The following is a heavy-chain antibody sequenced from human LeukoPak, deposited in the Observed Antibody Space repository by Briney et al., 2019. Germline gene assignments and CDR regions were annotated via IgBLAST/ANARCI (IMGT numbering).Heavy chain of an antibody. V-gene: IGHV1-69-2*01. CDR1: GYTFTDYY. CDR2: VDPEDGET. J-gene: IGHJ6*04. D-gene: IGHD3-3*01. CDR3: ATGLVTIFGVVIPMGV. Sequence: ASVKISCKASGYTFTDYYMHWVQQAPGKGLEWMGRVDPEDGETIYAEKFQGRVTITADTSTDTAYMELSSLRSEDTAVYYCATGLVTIFGVVIPMGVWGKGTTVTVSS.